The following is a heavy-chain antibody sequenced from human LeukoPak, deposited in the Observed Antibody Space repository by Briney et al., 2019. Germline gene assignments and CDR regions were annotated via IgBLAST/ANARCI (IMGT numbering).Heavy chain of an antibody. J-gene: IGHJ3*02. CDR3: ARDPYRVTMVRGGPGAFDI. V-gene: IGHV4-34*01. Sequence: SETLSLTCAVYGGSFSGYYWNWIRQPPGKGLEWIGEINHSGSTNYNPSLKSRVTISVDTSKNQFSLKLSSVTAADTAVYYCARDPYRVTMVRGGPGAFDIWGQGTMVTVSS. CDR1: GGSFSGYY. CDR2: INHSGST. D-gene: IGHD3-10*01.